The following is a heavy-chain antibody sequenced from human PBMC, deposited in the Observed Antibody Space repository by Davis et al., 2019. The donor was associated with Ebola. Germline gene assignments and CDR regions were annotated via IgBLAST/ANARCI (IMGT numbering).Heavy chain of an antibody. V-gene: IGHV1-46*01. J-gene: IGHJ4*02. D-gene: IGHD6-6*01. Sequence: ASVKISCKASGYTFTANYMHWVRQAPGQGLEWMGIIDPRSGNTNYAQKFQGRVTMTRVTSTNTVYMELSSLTSDDTAVYYCARRGSSSNHCDYWGQGTLVTVSS. CDR3: ARRGSSSNHCDY. CDR2: IDPRSGNT. CDR1: GYTFTANY.